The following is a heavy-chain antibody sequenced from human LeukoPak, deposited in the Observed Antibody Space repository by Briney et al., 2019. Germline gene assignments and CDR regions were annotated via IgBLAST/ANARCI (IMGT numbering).Heavy chain of an antibody. V-gene: IGHV4-38-2*01. CDR1: GYSISSGYY. CDR2: IYHSGST. Sequence: SETLSLTCAVSGYSISSGYYWGWIRQPPGKGLEWIGSIYHSGSTYYNPSLKSRVTISVDTSKNQFSLKLSSVIAADTAVYYCARSPLRYSNYFDYWGQGTLVTVSS. D-gene: IGHD3-9*01. J-gene: IGHJ4*02. CDR3: ARSPLRYSNYFDY.